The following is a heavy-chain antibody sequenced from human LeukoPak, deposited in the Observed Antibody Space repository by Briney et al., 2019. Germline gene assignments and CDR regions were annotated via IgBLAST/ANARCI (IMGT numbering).Heavy chain of an antibody. J-gene: IGHJ4*02. D-gene: IGHD3-10*01. Sequence: SETLSLTCAVSFGSISSGGYSCSWIRQPPGKGLEWIGYIYHSGSTYYNPSLKSRVTISLDRSKNQFSLKLSSVTAADTALYYCARVSGQRNLGKVFAYWGQGTLVTVSS. CDR2: IYHSGST. CDR3: ARVSGQRNLGKVFAY. V-gene: IGHV4-30-2*01. CDR1: FGSISSGGYS.